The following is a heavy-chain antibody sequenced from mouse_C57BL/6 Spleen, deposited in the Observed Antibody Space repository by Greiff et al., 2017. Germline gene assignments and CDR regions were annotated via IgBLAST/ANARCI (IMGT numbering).Heavy chain of an antibody. V-gene: IGHV1-18*01. CDR1: GYTFTDYN. Sequence: VQLQQSGPELVKPGASVKIPCKASGYTFTDYNMDWVKQSHGKSLEWIGDINPNNGGTIYNQKFKGKATLTVDKSSSTAYMELRSLPSEDTAVYYCAMRGYDGYYRAMDDWGQGTSVTVSS. CDR2: INPNNGGT. CDR3: AMRGYDGYYRAMDD. D-gene: IGHD2-3*01. J-gene: IGHJ4*01.